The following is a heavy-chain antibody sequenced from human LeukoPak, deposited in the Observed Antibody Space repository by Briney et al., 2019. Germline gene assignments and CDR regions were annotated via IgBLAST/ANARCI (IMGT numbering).Heavy chain of an antibody. Sequence: GGSLRLSCAASGFTVSNNYMSWVRQAPGKGLEWVSGINSDGSSTTYADSVKGRFTVSRDNAKNTLYLQMNSLRAEDTAVYYCARRDGYNLNWFDPWGQGTQVTVSS. CDR2: INSDGSST. J-gene: IGHJ5*02. CDR1: GFTVSNNY. V-gene: IGHV3-74*01. D-gene: IGHD5-24*01. CDR3: ARRDGYNLNWFDP.